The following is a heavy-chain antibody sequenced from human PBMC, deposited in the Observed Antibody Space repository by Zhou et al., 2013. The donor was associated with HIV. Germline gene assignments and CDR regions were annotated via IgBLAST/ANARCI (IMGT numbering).Heavy chain of an antibody. CDR1: GYTFISYG. Sequence: QVQLVQSGPEVKESGASVKVSCKASGYTFISYGISWVRQAPGQGLEWMGWSSAYNGNANYAQNLQGRVTMTADTSTSTAYMELRSLRSDDTAVYYCARVEMGYYDSSGYYYFDYWGQGTLVTVSS. V-gene: IGHV1-18*01. CDR3: ARVEMGYYDSSGYYYFDY. J-gene: IGHJ4*02. D-gene: IGHD3-22*01. CDR2: SSAYNGNA.